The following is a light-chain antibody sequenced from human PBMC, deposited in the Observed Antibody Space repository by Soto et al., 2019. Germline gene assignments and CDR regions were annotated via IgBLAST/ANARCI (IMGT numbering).Light chain of an antibody. CDR2: TAS. J-gene: IGKJ1*01. CDR1: QRVSSS. V-gene: IGKV3-15*01. CDR3: QQYNNWPSWT. Sequence: VMTQSPAALSVKPGERATLACRASQRVSSSLAWYQQKPGQAPRLLIYTASTRATGIPARFSGSGSGTEFTLTISSLQSEDFAVYYCQQYNNWPSWTFGQGTKVDI.